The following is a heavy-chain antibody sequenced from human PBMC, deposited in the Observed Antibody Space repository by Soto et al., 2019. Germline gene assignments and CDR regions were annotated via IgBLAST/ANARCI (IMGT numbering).Heavy chain of an antibody. CDR1: GDTFSSYA. D-gene: IGHD6-19*01. CDR2: IIPIFGTA. Sequence: GASVKVSGKASGDTFSSYAISWVRQAPGQGLEWMGGIIPIFGTANYAQKFQGRVTITADESTSTAYMELSSLRSEDTAVYYCTLEGAVATFDYWGQGTLVIVSS. J-gene: IGHJ4*02. CDR3: TLEGAVATFDY. V-gene: IGHV1-69*13.